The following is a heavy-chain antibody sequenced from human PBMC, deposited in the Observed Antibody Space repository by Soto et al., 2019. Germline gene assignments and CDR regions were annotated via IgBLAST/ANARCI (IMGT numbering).Heavy chain of an antibody. CDR2: IKSKTDGGTT. V-gene: IGHV3-15*07. CDR3: TTDSITVTTWVKYYYYYYGMDV. D-gene: IGHD4-17*01. J-gene: IGHJ6*02. Sequence: GGSLRLSCAASGFNFSNAWMNWVRQAPGKGLEWVGRIKSKTDGGTTDYAAPVKGRFTISRDDSKNTLYLQMNSLKTEDTAVYYCTTDSITVTTWVKYYYYYYGMDVWGQGTTVTVSS. CDR1: GFNFSNAW.